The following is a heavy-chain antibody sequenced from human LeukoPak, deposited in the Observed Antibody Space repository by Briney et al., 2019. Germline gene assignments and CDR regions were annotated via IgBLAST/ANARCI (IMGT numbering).Heavy chain of an antibody. CDR2: IWYDGSNK. J-gene: IGHJ4*02. V-gene: IGHV3-33*06. D-gene: IGHD3-10*01. CDR1: GFTFSSYG. CDR3: AKEYGSWRYYFDY. Sequence: GGSLRLSCAASGFTFSSYGMHGVRQAPGKGLEWVAVIWYDGSNKYYADSVKVRFTISRDNSKNTLYLQMNSLRAEDTAVYYCAKEYGSWRYYFDYWGQGTLVTVSS.